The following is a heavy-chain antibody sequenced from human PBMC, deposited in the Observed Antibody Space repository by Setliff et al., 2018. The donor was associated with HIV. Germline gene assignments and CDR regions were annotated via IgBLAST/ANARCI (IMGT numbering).Heavy chain of an antibody. CDR2: ISPVLRTT. J-gene: IGHJ5*02. CDR1: GGTLSNYP. V-gene: IGHV1-69*08. Sequence: AASVKVSCKASGGTLSNYPISWVRQVRGQGLEWMGRISPVLRTTKYGQEFQGRVSITADTSTNTVYMELSSLRFEDTAVYYCAREFIPVMYARQGGRFDPWGQGTLVNVSS. D-gene: IGHD2-8*01. CDR3: AREFIPVMYARQGGRFDP.